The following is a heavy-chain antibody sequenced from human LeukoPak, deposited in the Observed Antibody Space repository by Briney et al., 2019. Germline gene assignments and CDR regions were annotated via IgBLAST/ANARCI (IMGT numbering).Heavy chain of an antibody. D-gene: IGHD1-26*01. J-gene: IGHJ4*02. CDR3: ARDRIELLLNSFDY. Sequence: ASVKVSCKASGYTFTGYYMHWVRQAPGQGLEWMGGINPNSGGTNYAQKFQGRVTMTRDTSISTAYMELSRLRSDDTAVYYCARDRIELLLNSFDYWGQGTLVTVSS. V-gene: IGHV1-2*02. CDR2: INPNSGGT. CDR1: GYTFTGYY.